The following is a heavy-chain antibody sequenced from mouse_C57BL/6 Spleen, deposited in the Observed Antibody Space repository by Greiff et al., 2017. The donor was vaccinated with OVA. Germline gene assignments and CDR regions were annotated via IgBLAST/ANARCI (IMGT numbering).Heavy chain of an antibody. CDR2: ISGGGGNT. V-gene: IGHV5-9*01. D-gene: IGHD2-3*01. Sequence: EVHLVESGGGLVKPGGSLKLSCAASGFTFSSYTMSWVRQTPEKRLEWVATISGGGGNTYYPDSVKGRFTISRDNAKNTLYLQMSSLRSEDTALYYCARVDGYAYAMDYWGQGTSVTVSS. CDR3: ARVDGYAYAMDY. CDR1: GFTFSSYT. J-gene: IGHJ4*01.